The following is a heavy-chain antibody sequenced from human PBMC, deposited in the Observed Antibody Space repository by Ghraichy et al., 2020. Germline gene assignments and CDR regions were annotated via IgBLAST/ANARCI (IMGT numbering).Heavy chain of an antibody. V-gene: IGHV3-48*04. CDR2: IGGRSAPI. CDR1: GFTFSSYS. D-gene: IGHD3-9*01. J-gene: IGHJ4*01. CDR3: ARDHDWSFDN. Sequence: SLRLSCAASGFTFSSYSMNWVRQAPGKGLEWVSYIGGRSAPISYTDSVKGRFTISRDNTKNSLYLQMNSLRAEDTAIYYCARDHDWSFDNWGQGSLVTVSS.